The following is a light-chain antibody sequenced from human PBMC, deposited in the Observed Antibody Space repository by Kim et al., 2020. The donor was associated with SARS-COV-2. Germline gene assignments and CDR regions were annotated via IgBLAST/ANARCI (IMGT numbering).Light chain of an antibody. CDR2: GAS. CDR1: QSVSSN. V-gene: IGKV3-15*01. CDR3: HQYNDWPPLT. Sequence: EIVMTQSPATLSVSPGERATLSCRASQSVSSNLAWYQQKPGQAPRLLIYGASTRAPGIPARFSGSGSGIDFTLTIYSLQSEDFAVYYCHQYNDWPPLTFGGGTKLEI. J-gene: IGKJ4*01.